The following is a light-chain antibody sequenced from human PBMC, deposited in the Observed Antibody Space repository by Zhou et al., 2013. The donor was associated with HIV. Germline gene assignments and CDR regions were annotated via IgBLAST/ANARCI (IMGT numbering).Light chain of an antibody. CDR3: QQSYSTPYS. CDR1: QSISIY. CDR2: TAS. V-gene: IGKV1-39*01. Sequence: DIQMTQSPSSLSASVGDRVTITCRASQSISIYLNWYQQKPAKAPKLLIYTASSLQSGVPSRFSGSGSGTHFTLTISSLQPEDFATYYCQQSYSTPYSFGQGTKLEIK. J-gene: IGKJ2*03.